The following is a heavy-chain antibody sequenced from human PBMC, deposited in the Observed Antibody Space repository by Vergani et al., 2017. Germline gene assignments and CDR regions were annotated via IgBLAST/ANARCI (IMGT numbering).Heavy chain of an antibody. J-gene: IGHJ5*02. CDR2: INHSGST. V-gene: IGHV4-34*01. CDR3: ARGGRSSGGNCYFP. D-gene: IGHD2-15*01. CDR1: GGSFSGYY. Sequence: QVQLQQWGAGLLKPSETLSLTCAVYGGSFSGYYWSWIRQPPGKGLEWIGEINHSGSTNYNPSLKSRVTISVDPSKNQFSLKLSSVTAADTAVYYCARGGRSSGGNCYFPWGQGTLVTVSS.